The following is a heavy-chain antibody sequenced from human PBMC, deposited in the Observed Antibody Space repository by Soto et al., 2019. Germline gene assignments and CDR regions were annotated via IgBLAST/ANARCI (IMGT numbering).Heavy chain of an antibody. Sequence: QITLKESGPTLVKPTQTLTLTCTFSGFSLSTTGVGVGWIRQPPGKALEWLALIYWDDDKRYNPSLKSRLTITKDTSKNQVVLTMTNMDPVDTATYYCVQSRGGGDCLKSYSSRSYYCLDVWGQGTTVTVSS. V-gene: IGHV2-5*02. J-gene: IGHJ6*02. CDR2: IYWDDDK. D-gene: IGHD2-21*01. CDR1: GFSLSTTGVG. CDR3: VQSRGGGDCLKSYSSRSYYCLDV.